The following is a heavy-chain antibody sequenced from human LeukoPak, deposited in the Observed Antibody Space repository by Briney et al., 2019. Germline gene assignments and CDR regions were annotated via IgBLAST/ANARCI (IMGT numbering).Heavy chain of an antibody. J-gene: IGHJ4*02. D-gene: IGHD1-26*01. CDR2: INHSGST. CDR3: ARVGESGSYLDY. CDR1: GGSFSGYY. Sequence: PSETLSLTCAVYGGSFSGYYWSWIRQPPGKGLEWIGEINHSGSTNYNPSLKSRVTISVDKSKNQFSLKLSSVTAADTAVYYCARVGESGSYLDYWGQGTLVTVSS. V-gene: IGHV4-34*01.